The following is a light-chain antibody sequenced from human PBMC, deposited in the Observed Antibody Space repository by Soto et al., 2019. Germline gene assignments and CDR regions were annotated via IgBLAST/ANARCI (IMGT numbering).Light chain of an antibody. V-gene: IGKV4-1*01. CDR3: QQYYITPPT. Sequence: DIVMTQSPDSLAVSLGERATINCKSSQSVLYSSNNNNYLAWYQQKPGQPPKLLIYWASTRESGVPDRFSGSGSGTDFTLTISSLQAADVAVYYCQQYYITPPTFGQGTKVEIK. J-gene: IGKJ1*01. CDR2: WAS. CDR1: QSVLYSSNNNNY.